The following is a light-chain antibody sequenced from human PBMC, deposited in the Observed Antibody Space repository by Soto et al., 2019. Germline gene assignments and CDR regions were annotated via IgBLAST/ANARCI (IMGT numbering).Light chain of an antibody. Sequence: QSAQTQPASVSGSPGQSITISCTGTSSDVGSYNLVSWYQQHPGKAPKLMIYEGSKRPSGVSNRFSGSKSGNTASLTISGLQAEDEADYYCCSYAGSSTDVVFGGGTKLTVL. V-gene: IGLV2-23*01. CDR3: CSYAGSSTDVV. CDR2: EGS. J-gene: IGLJ2*01. CDR1: SSDVGSYNL.